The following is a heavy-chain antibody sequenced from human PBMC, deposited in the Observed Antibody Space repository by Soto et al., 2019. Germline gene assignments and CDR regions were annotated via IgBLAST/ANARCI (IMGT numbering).Heavy chain of an antibody. CDR2: ISGSGGST. J-gene: IGHJ3*02. Sequence: EVQLLESGVGLVQPGGSLRLSCAASGFTFSSYAMSWVRQAPGKELEWVSAISGSGGSTYYADSVKGWITISRDNSKNTLYLQMNRLRADDTAVYYCAKWTDIVVVPAAPNYGVDIWGRGTMVTVSS. V-gene: IGHV3-23*01. CDR3: AKWTDIVVVPAAPNYGVDI. D-gene: IGHD2-2*01. CDR1: GFTFSSYA.